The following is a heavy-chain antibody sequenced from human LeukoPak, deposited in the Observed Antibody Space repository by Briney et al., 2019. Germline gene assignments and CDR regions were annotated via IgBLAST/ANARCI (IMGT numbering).Heavy chain of an antibody. CDR1: GGTFSSYA. CDR3: ARDKPLGYCSGGSCVRAFDY. CDR2: IIPIFGTA. J-gene: IGHJ4*02. Sequence: SVKVSCKASGGTFSSYAISWVRQAPGQGLEWMGGIIPIFGTANYAQKFQGRVTITADESTSTAYMELSSLRSEDTAVYYCARDKPLGYCSGGSCVRAFDYWGQGTLVTVSS. D-gene: IGHD2-15*01. V-gene: IGHV1-69*01.